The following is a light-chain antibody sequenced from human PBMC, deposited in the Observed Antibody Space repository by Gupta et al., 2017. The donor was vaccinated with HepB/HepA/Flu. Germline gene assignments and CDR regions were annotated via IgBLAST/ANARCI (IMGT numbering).Light chain of an antibody. CDR2: EVS. CDR1: SSDVGSYNL. Sequence: HSALTLPVSAAVSPGQSITLSCTGTSSDVGSYNLVSWYPQHAGKAPKLMIDEVSKRPSGVSNRFSGSKSGNTASLTISGLQAEDEADYYCCSYAGSSTWVFGTGTKVTVL. J-gene: IGLJ1*01. CDR3: CSYAGSSTWV. V-gene: IGLV2-23*02.